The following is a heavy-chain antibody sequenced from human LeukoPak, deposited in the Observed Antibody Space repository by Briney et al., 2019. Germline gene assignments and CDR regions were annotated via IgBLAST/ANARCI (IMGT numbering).Heavy chain of an antibody. CDR1: GYTFTGYY. CDR3: ARGPPGYYDSSGYLGILVN. Sequence: ASVKVSCKASGYTFTGYYIHWVRQATGQGLEWMGWMNPNSGNTGYAQKLQRRVTMTRNTSISTAYMELRSLRSEDTAVYYCARGPPGYYDSSGYLGILVNWGQGTLVTVSS. V-gene: IGHV1-8*02. D-gene: IGHD3-22*01. CDR2: MNPNSGNT. J-gene: IGHJ4*02.